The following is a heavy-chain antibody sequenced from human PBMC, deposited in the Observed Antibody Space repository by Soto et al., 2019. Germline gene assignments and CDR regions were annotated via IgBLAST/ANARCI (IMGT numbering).Heavy chain of an antibody. V-gene: IGHV6-1*01. CDR1: GDSVSSHSAA. Sequence: SQTLSLTCAISGDSVSSHSAAWNWIRQAPSRGLEWLGRTYYRSKWYNDYAVSVKSRITIKQDTSKNQFSLQLNSVTPEDTAVYYCAKAYSDFWRGPAIPVSSSYGMGVCRRQTTVTVS. CDR2: TYYRSKWYN. J-gene: IGHJ6*04. CDR3: AKAYSDFWRGPAIPVSSSYGMGV. D-gene: IGHD3-3*01.